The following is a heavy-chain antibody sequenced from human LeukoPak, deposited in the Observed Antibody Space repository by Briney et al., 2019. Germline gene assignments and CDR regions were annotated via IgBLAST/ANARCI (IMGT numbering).Heavy chain of an antibody. D-gene: IGHD2-21*01. CDR2: IKADGSVK. Sequence: PGGSLRLSCAASEFTFSTFWMSWVRQAPGKGLEWVAKIKADGSVKHYVDSVEGRFSISRDNARSSLYLQMNSLRAEDTAVYYCVRDSDYQRNSGGLYAHYDALDIWGHGTMVTVSS. CDR3: VRDSDYQRNSGGLYAHYDALDI. CDR1: EFTFSTFW. J-gene: IGHJ3*02. V-gene: IGHV3-7*01.